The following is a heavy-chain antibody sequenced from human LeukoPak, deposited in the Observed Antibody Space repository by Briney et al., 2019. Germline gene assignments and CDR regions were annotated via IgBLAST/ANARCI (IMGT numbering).Heavy chain of an antibody. CDR2: INHSGST. Sequence: SETLSLTCAVYGGSFSGYYWSWIRQPPGKGLEWIGEINHSGSTNYNPSLKSRVTISVDTSKNQFSLRLSSVTAADTAVYYCARGRRGYSYGHWGQGTLVTVSS. V-gene: IGHV4-34*01. D-gene: IGHD5-18*01. CDR1: GGSFSGYY. J-gene: IGHJ4*02. CDR3: ARGRRGYSYGH.